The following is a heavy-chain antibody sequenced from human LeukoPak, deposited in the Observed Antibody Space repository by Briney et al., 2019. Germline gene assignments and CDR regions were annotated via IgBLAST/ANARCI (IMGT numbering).Heavy chain of an antibody. Sequence: GGSLRLSCAASGFTFSSRGMHWVRQAPGKGLEWVSYISSSSSTIYHADSVKGRFTISRDNAKNSLYLQMNSLRAEDTAVYYCARVGPLTSEYYYYGMDVWGQGTTVTVSS. J-gene: IGHJ6*02. CDR2: ISSSSSTI. CDR1: GFTFSSRG. D-gene: IGHD1-14*01. CDR3: ARVGPLTSEYYYYGMDV. V-gene: IGHV3-48*04.